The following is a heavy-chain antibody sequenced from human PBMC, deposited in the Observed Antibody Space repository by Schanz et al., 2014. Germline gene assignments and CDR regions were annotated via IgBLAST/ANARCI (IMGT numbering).Heavy chain of an antibody. D-gene: IGHD6-13*01. CDR2: INPSGGST. Sequence: QVQLVQSGVEVKRPGASVRVSCKASGYIFGSHGMTWVRQAPGQGLEWMGIINPSGGSTSYAQKFQGRVTMTRDTSTSTVYMELSSLRSEDTAVYYCARDGEAAADCDYWGQGTLVTVSS. CDR3: ARDGEAAADCDY. V-gene: IGHV1-46*03. CDR1: GYIFGSHG. J-gene: IGHJ4*02.